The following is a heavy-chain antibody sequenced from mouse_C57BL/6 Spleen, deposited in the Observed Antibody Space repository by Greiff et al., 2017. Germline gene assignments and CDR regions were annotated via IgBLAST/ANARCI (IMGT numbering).Heavy chain of an antibody. D-gene: IGHD2-3*01. J-gene: IGHJ3*01. CDR1: GFNIKNTY. CDR2: IDPANGNT. V-gene: IGHV14-3*01. CDR3: ARDYDGYYVTY. Sequence: EVKLQESVAELVRPGASVKLSCTASGFNIKNTYMPWVKQRPEQGLEWIGRIDPANGNTKYAPKFQGKATITADTSSNTAYLQLSSLTSEDTAIYYCARDYDGYYVTYWGQGTLVTVSA.